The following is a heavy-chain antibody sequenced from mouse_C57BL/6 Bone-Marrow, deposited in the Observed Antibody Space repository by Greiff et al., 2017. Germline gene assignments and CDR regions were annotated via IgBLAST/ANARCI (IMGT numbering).Heavy chain of an antibody. D-gene: IGHD1-1*01. CDR3: THYYGSIDWYCDV. J-gene: IGHJ1*03. Sequence: EVKLMESGAELVRPGASVKLSCTASGFNIKDDYMHWVKQRPEQGLEWIGWIDPENGDTEYASKFQGKATITADTSSNTAYLQLSSLTSEDTAVYYCTHYYGSIDWYCDVWGTGTTVTVAS. V-gene: IGHV14-4*01. CDR1: GFNIKDDY. CDR2: IDPENGDT.